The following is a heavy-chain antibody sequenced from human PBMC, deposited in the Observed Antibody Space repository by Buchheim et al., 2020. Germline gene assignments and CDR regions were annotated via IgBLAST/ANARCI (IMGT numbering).Heavy chain of an antibody. J-gene: IGHJ4*02. CDR1: GFTFSSYA. CDR3: AKDTAVTMIVVVFDY. D-gene: IGHD3-22*01. Sequence: EVQLVESGGGLVQPGGSLRLSCAASGFTFSSYAMNWVRQAPGKGLEWVSAISGSGSSTYYADSVKGRFTIPRDNSRTTLNLQMNSLRAEDTALYYCAKDTAVTMIVVVFDYWGQGTL. CDR2: ISGSGSST. V-gene: IGHV3-23*04.